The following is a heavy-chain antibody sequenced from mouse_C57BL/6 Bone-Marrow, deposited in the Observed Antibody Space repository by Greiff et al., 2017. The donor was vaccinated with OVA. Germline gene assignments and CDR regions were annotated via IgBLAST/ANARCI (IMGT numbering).Heavy chain of an antibody. Sequence: QLQQSVAELVRPGASVKLSCTASGFKIKHSYMHWVKQRPEQFLEWIGRIDPANDNTKYAPKFQGKATMTADTSSNTAYLQLSSLSSEDTAVYCCARGNFGSSFYAMDYWGQGTSVTVSS. V-gene: IGHV14-3*01. J-gene: IGHJ4*01. CDR3: ARGNFGSSFYAMDY. CDR1: GFKIKHSY. CDR2: IDPANDNT. D-gene: IGHD1-1*01.